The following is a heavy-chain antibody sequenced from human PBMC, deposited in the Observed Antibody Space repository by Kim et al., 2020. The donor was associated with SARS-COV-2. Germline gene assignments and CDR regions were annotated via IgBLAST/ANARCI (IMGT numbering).Heavy chain of an antibody. D-gene: IGHD6-13*01. CDR1: GGSISSYY. J-gene: IGHJ4*02. Sequence: SETLSLTCTVSGGSISSYYWSWIRQPPGKGLEWIGYIYYSGSTNYNPSLKSRVTISVDTSKNQFSLKLSSVTAADTAVYYCAREAAAGITFDYWGQGTLVTVSS. CDR3: AREAAAGITFDY. CDR2: IYYSGST. V-gene: IGHV4-59*01.